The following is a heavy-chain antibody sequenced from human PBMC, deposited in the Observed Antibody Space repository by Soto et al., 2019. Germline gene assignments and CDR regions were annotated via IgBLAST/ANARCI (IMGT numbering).Heavy chain of an antibody. CDR3: ARDTIAARSRHYYYGMDV. CDR1: GFTFSSYW. CDR2: IKQDGSEK. V-gene: IGHV3-7*01. J-gene: IGHJ6*02. Sequence: GGSLRLSCAASGFTFSSYWMSWVRQAPGKGLEWVANIKQDGSEKYYVDSVKGRFTISRDNAKNSLYLQMNSLRAEDTAVYYCARDTIAARSRHYYYGMDVWGQGTTVTVSS. D-gene: IGHD6-6*01.